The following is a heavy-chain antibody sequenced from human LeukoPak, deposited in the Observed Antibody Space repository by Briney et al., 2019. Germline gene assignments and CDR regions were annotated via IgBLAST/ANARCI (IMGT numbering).Heavy chain of an antibody. Sequence: GGSLRLSCAASGFTFSSYSMNWVRQAPGKGLEWVSSISSSSSYIYYADSVKGRFTISRDNAKNSLYLQMNSLRAEDTAVYYCARPSGSSILGGGAFDIWGQGTMVTVSS. V-gene: IGHV3-21*01. J-gene: IGHJ3*02. D-gene: IGHD1-26*01. CDR2: ISSSSSYI. CDR3: ARPSGSSILGGGAFDI. CDR1: GFTFSSYS.